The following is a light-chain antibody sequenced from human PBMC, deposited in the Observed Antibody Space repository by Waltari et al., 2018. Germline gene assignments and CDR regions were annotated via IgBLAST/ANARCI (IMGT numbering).Light chain of an antibody. CDR1: TSDVGSYYL. CDR3: GSYAGRGTYV. CDR2: EVF. Sequence: QSALTQPASVSGTPGQSITISCSGTTSDVGSYYLVPWYQQHPGEAPKLLICEVFKRPPDTSSRFSGAKSGSTASLTISGLQPEDEADYYCGSYAGRGTYVFGSGTKVTVL. J-gene: IGLJ1*01. V-gene: IGLV2-23*02.